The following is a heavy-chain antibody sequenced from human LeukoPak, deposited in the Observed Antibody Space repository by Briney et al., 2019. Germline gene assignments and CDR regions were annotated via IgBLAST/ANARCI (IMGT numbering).Heavy chain of an antibody. Sequence: PGGSLRLSCAASGFTFSSYSMNWVRQAPGKGLEWVSYISSDSSYICYADSVKGRFTIYRDNAKNSLYLQMNSLRAEDTAVYYCAREKKTEWTTGAFDMWGQGIMVIVSS. J-gene: IGHJ3*02. D-gene: IGHD3-3*01. CDR2: ISSDSSYI. CDR1: GFTFSSYS. CDR3: AREKKTEWTTGAFDM. V-gene: IGHV3-21*01.